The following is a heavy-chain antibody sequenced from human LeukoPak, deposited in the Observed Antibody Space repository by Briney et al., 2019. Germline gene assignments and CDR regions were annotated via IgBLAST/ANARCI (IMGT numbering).Heavy chain of an antibody. CDR1: GFTFSSYA. Sequence: PGGSLRLSCAASGFTFSSYAMSWVRQAPGKGLEWVSAISGSGGSTYYADSVKGRFTISRDNSKNTLYLQMNSLRAEDAAVYYCAKGCSSGYYLLFCYWGQGTLVTVSS. CDR2: ISGSGGST. V-gene: IGHV3-23*01. J-gene: IGHJ4*02. CDR3: AKGCSSGYYLLFCY. D-gene: IGHD3-22*01.